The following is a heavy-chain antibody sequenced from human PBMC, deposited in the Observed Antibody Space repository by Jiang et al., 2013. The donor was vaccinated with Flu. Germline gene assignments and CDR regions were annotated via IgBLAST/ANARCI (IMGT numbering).Heavy chain of an antibody. CDR1: GYTFTGYY. CDR2: INPNSGGT. Sequence: GAEVKKPGASVKVSCKASGYTFTGYYMHWVRQAPGQGLEWMGWINPNSGGTNYAQKFQGRVTMTRDTSISTAYMELSRLRSDDTAVYYCASPHYSSSWYNFYYYYGMDVVGQGTTVTVS. J-gene: IGHJ6*02. CDR3: ASPHYSSSWYNFYYYYGMDV. V-gene: IGHV1-2*02. D-gene: IGHD6-13*01.